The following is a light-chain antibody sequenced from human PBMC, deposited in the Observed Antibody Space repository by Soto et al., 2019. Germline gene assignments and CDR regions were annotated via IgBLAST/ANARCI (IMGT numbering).Light chain of an antibody. CDR3: QVWDSSRDVV. Sequence: SYELTQPPSVSVDPGKTARITCGGNNIGSKSVHWYQQKPGQAPVLVIYYDSDRPSGIPERFSGSNSGNTATLTISRVEAGDEADYYCQVWDSSRDVVFGGGTKLTVL. V-gene: IGLV3-21*04. CDR2: YDS. CDR1: NIGSKS. J-gene: IGLJ2*01.